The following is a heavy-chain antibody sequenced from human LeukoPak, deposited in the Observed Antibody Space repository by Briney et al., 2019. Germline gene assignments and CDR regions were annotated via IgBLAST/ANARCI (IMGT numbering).Heavy chain of an antibody. D-gene: IGHD6-13*01. CDR1: GFTFSSYA. CDR3: ARASRAYGISWPPDY. Sequence: GGSLRISCAASGFTFSSYAMHWVRPAPGKGLEWVSVISYDGSNKYYADSVKGRFTTSRDNSKNTLYLQMNSLRAEDTAVYYCARASRAYGISWPPDYWGQGTLVTVSS. V-gene: IGHV3-30-3*01. CDR2: ISYDGSNK. J-gene: IGHJ4*02.